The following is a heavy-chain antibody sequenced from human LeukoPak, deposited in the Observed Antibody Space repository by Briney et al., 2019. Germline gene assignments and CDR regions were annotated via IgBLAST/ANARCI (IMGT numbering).Heavy chain of an antibody. Sequence: SETLSLTCAVYGGSFSGYYRSWIRQPPGKGLEWMGEINHSGSTNYNPSLQSRVTISVHTSKNQFSLKLSSVTAADTVVYYWARLSYESLTGYCFDYWGQGTLVTVSS. CDR1: GGSFSGYY. J-gene: IGHJ4*02. V-gene: IGHV4-34*01. CDR2: INHSGST. CDR3: ARLSYESLTGYCFDY. D-gene: IGHD3-9*01.